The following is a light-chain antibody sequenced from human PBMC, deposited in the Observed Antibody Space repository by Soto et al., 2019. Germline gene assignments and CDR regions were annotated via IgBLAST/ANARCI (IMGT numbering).Light chain of an antibody. J-gene: IGLJ2*01. CDR2: GNS. CDR3: QSYASSLSGVV. Sequence: QSVLTQPPSVSGAPGQRVTISCTGSSSNIGAGYDVHWYQQLPGTAPKLLIYGNSNRPSGVPDRFSGSKSGTSASLAITGLQAEDEADYYCQSYASSLSGVVFGRGTKLTVL. CDR1: SSNIGAGYD. V-gene: IGLV1-40*01.